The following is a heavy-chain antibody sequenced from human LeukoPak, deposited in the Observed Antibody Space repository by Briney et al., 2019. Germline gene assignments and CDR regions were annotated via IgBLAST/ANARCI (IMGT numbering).Heavy chain of an antibody. V-gene: IGHV4-39*01. D-gene: IGHD3-22*01. Sequence: SETLSLTSTVSGGSISSSSYYWGWIRQPPGKGLEWIGSIYYSGSTYYNPSLKSRVTISVDTSKNQFSLKLSSVTAADTAVYYCARQLYYYDSSPEGEIDYWGQGTLVTVSS. CDR2: IYYSGST. CDR1: GGSISSSSYY. CDR3: ARQLYYYDSSPEGEIDY. J-gene: IGHJ4*02.